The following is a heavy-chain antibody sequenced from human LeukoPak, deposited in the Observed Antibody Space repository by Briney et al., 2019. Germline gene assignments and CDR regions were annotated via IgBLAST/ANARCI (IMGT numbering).Heavy chain of an antibody. Sequence: ASVKVSCKASGYTFTAYSMHWVRQAPGQGLEWMGWINPNSGGTNYAQNFQGRVTMTSDTSITTAYMELSRLRSDDTAVYYCARYCSNSCYAGDTFDIWGQGTRVTVSS. D-gene: IGHD2-2*01. CDR3: ARYCSNSCYAGDTFDI. CDR1: GYTFTAYS. CDR2: INPNSGGT. J-gene: IGHJ3*02. V-gene: IGHV1-2*02.